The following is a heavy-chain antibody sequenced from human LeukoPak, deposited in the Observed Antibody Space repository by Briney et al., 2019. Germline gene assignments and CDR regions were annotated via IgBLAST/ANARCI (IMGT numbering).Heavy chain of an antibody. D-gene: IGHD3-10*01. CDR2: VYYSGDT. V-gene: IGHV4-39*01. CDR1: GGSISSSSYY. Sequence: PSETLSLTCTVSGGSISSSSYYWDWIRQPPGKGLEWIGNVYYSGDTYYNPSLKSRVTISIDTSKNQFSLKLSSVTAADTAVYYCARRPLFGEYYDYWGQGTLVTVSS. CDR3: ARRPLFGEYYDY. J-gene: IGHJ4*02.